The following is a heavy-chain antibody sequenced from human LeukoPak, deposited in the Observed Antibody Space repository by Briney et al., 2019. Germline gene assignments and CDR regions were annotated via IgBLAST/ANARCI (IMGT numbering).Heavy chain of an antibody. J-gene: IGHJ3*02. D-gene: IGHD4-17*01. CDR3: ARDVVTVTKGFDI. CDR2: ISYIGST. CDR1: TDSFSRHY. Sequence: SETLSLTCAVSTDSFSRHYWTWIRQPPGKGLEWIGYISYIGSTNHNPSLKSRVTISIDTSKNQFSLKLSSVTAADTAVYYCARDVVTVTKGFDIWGQGTMVSVSS. V-gene: IGHV4-59*11.